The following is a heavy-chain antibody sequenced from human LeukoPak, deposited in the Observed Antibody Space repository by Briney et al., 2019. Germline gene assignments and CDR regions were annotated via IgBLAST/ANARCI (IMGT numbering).Heavy chain of an antibody. Sequence: SETLPLTCTVSGGSISSYYWSWIRQPPGKGLEWIGYIYYSGSTNYNPSLKSRVTISVDTSKNQFSLKLSSVTAADTAVYYCARVREGYCSSTSCYRPYFDYWGQGTLVTVSS. V-gene: IGHV4-59*01. J-gene: IGHJ4*02. CDR3: ARVREGYCSSTSCYRPYFDY. CDR1: GGSISSYY. D-gene: IGHD2-2*01. CDR2: IYYSGST.